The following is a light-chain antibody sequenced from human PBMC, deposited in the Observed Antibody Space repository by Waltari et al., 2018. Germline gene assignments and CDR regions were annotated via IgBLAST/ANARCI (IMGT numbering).Light chain of an antibody. J-gene: IGLJ1*01. CDR1: NSDVGAYNY. CDR3: SSQEQANIDTP. CDR2: EVT. V-gene: IGLV2-14*01. Sequence: QSTLTQPASVSGSPGQSTTISCTGTNSDVGAYNYVSWYQQRSGKAPKLIMYEVTKRTSGNSSRFSGSKDGNTASRAISGLQADDEANYYCSSQEQANIDTPFGTGTKVTVL.